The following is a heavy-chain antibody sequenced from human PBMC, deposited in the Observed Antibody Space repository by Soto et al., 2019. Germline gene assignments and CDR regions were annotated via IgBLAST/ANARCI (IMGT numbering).Heavy chain of an antibody. CDR3: ARDFPHSCGGDCYVDY. CDR1: GITFSTYA. V-gene: IGHV3-66*01. Sequence: GGSLRLSCVGSGITFSTYAMNWVRQAPGKGLEWVSVIYSGGSTYYADSVKGRFTISRDNSKNTLYLQMNSLRAEDTAVYYCARDFPHSCGGDCYVDYWGQGTLVTVSS. CDR2: IYSGGST. D-gene: IGHD2-21*02. J-gene: IGHJ4*02.